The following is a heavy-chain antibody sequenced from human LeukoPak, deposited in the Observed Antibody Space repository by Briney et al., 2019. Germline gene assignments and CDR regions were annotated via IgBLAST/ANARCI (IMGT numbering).Heavy chain of an antibody. Sequence: ASVKVSCKASGYTFTSYYMHWVRQAPGQGLEWMGIINPSGGSTSYAQKFQGRVTMTRDTSTSAVYMELSSLRSEDTAVYYCARDSTRGSSPGYYFDYWGQGTLVTISS. CDR3: ARDSTRGSSPGYYFDY. D-gene: IGHD6-6*01. J-gene: IGHJ4*02. CDR2: INPSGGST. CDR1: GYTFTSYY. V-gene: IGHV1-46*01.